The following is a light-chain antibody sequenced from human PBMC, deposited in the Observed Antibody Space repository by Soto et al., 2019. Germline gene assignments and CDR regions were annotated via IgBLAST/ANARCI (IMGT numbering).Light chain of an antibody. CDR2: EVF. V-gene: IGLV2-14*01. Sequence: QSALTQPASVSGSPGQAITISCTGTSSDVGGYDSVSWYQQFQGKAPKLIIYEVFNRPSGVSNRFSGSKSDNTASLTISGLQAEDEAEYYCTSYRSGSTLVVFGGGTKLTVL. CDR3: TSYRSGSTLVV. CDR1: SSDVGGYDS. J-gene: IGLJ2*01.